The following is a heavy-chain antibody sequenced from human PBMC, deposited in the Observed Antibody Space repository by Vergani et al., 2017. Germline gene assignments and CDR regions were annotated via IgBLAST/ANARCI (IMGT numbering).Heavy chain of an antibody. D-gene: IGHD2-8*02. V-gene: IGHV4-31*03. CDR3: ARMGGYDEGDALRIGYFDS. J-gene: IGHJ4*02. CDR2: IYSTGST. CDR1: GDSISSGVYY. Sequence: QVQLQESGPGLVKPSQTLSLTCSVSGDSISSGVYYWNWIRQHPGKGLEWIGYIYSTGSTHHTPSLRRRINMSVDTSKNQFSLKLNSVTAADTAMYYCARMGGYDEGDALRIGYFDSWGPGILVTVSS.